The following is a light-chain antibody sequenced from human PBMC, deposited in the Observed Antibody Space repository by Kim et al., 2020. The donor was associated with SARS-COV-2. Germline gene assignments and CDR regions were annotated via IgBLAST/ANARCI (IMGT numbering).Light chain of an antibody. V-gene: IGKV1-39*01. CDR1: QNINRY. J-gene: IGKJ4*01. CDR3: QQTYSTPLT. Sequence: DIQMTQSPSSLSASVGDRVTITCRASQNINRYLHWYQQRPGKAPKLLVFAASHLQDGVSSRFSGSTSETGFTLTITNLQPEDFATYYCQQTYSTPLTFGGGTKV. CDR2: AAS.